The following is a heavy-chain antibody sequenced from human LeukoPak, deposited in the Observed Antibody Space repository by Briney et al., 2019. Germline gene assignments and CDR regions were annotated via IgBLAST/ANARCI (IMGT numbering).Heavy chain of an antibody. CDR1: GFTFSDYY. V-gene: IGHV4-59*01. D-gene: IGHD5-18*01. CDR2: IYYSGST. J-gene: IGHJ4*02. CDR3: ARSPGAMAYFDY. Sequence: GSLRLSCAASGFTFSDYYMSWIRQPPGKGLEWIGYIYYSGSTNYNPSLKSRVTISVDTSKNEFSLKLRSVTAADTAVYYCARSPGAMAYFDYWGQGTLVTVSS.